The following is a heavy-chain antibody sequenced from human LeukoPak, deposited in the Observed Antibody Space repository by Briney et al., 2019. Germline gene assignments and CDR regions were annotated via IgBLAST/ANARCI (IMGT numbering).Heavy chain of an antibody. V-gene: IGHV1-18*01. Sequence: ASVKVSCMASSYTFTSYGISWVRQAPGQGLEWMGWISAYNGNTNYAQKLQGRVTMTTDTSTSTAYMELRSLRSDDTAVYYCARDTAMVKIDYWGQGTLVTVSS. D-gene: IGHD5-18*01. CDR2: ISAYNGNT. J-gene: IGHJ4*02. CDR3: ARDTAMVKIDY. CDR1: SYTFTSYG.